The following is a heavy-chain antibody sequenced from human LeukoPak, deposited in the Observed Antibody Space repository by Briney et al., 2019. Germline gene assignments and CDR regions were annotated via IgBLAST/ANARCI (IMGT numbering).Heavy chain of an antibody. CDR1: GFTFSSYS. V-gene: IGHV3-21*04. CDR2: ISSSSSYI. D-gene: IGHD4-17*01. Sequence: GGSLRLSCAASGFTFSSYSMNWVRQAPGKGLEWVSSISSSSSYIYYADSVKGRFTISRDNSKNTLYLQMNSLRAEDTAVYYCAKDTVDAFDIWGQGTMVTVSS. J-gene: IGHJ3*02. CDR3: AKDTVDAFDI.